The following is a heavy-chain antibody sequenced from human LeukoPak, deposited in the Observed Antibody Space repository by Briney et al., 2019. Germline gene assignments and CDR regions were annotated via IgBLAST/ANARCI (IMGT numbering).Heavy chain of an antibody. CDR3: ARSGIAAAGTEGGFDP. CDR2: IYYSGST. CDR1: GGSISSYY. Sequence: PSETLSLTCTVSGGSISSYYWSWIRQPPGKGLEWFGYIYYSGSTNYNPSLKSRVTISVDTSKNQFSLKLSSVTAADTAVYYCARSGIAAAGTEGGFDPWGQGTLVTVSS. J-gene: IGHJ5*02. V-gene: IGHV4-59*01. D-gene: IGHD6-13*01.